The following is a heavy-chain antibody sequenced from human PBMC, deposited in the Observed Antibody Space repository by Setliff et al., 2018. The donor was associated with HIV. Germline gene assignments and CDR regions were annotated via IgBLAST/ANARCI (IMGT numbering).Heavy chain of an antibody. D-gene: IGHD3-10*01. CDR1: GGSINTYY. J-gene: IGHJ3*02. CDR2: IYYSGST. V-gene: IGHV4-59*08. Sequence: SETLSLTCTVSGGSINTYYWSWIRQPPGKGREWIGYIYYSGSTNYNPSLKSRVTISVDTSKNQFSLKLKSATAADTAVYYCARPSNYGSGSYGAFDIWGQGTMVTVSS. CDR3: ARPSNYGSGSYGAFDI.